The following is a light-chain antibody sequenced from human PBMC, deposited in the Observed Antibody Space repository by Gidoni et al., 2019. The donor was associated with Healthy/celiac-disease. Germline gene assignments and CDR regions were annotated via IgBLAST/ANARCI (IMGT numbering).Light chain of an antibody. CDR1: QSISSY. CDR3: QQSYSTLWT. V-gene: IGKV1-39*01. Sequence: DIQMTQSPSSLSASVGDRVTITCRASQSISSYLNWYQQKPGKAPKLLIYAASSLQSGVPSRFSGSGSGTDFTLTISSLQPEDVATYYCQQSYSTLWTFXXXTKVEIK. J-gene: IGKJ1*01. CDR2: AAS.